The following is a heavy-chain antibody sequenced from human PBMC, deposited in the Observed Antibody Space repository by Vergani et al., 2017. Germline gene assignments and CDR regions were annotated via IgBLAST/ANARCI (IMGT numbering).Heavy chain of an antibody. CDR2: MNPNSGNT. V-gene: IGHV1-8*01. J-gene: IGHJ4*02. CDR1: GYTFTSYD. D-gene: IGHD3-3*01. Sequence: QVQLVQSGAEVKKPGASVKVSCKASGYTFTSYDINWVRQATGQGLEWMGWMNPNSGNTGYAQKFQGRVTMTRNTSISTAYMELSSLRSEDTAVYYCARVARGVYYDFWRDPDGTFDYWGQGTLVTVSS. CDR3: ARVARGVYYDFWRDPDGTFDY.